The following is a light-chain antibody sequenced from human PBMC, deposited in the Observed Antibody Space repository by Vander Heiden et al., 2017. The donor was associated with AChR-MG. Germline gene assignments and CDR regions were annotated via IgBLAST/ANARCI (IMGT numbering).Light chain of an antibody. CDR3: QSYDSSIWV. V-gene: IGLV6-57*02. CDR2: EDN. CDR1: SGSIASNY. J-gene: IGLJ3*02. Sequence: NFMLTQPHSVSESPGKTVTISCTGSSGSIASNYVQWYQQRPGSAPTTVIYEDNQRPSGVPDRFSGSIDSSSNSASLTISGLKTEDEADYYRQSYDSSIWVFGGGTKLTVL.